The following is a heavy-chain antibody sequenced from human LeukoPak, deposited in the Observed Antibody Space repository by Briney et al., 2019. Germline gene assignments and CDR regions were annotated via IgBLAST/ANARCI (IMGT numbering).Heavy chain of an antibody. CDR1: GFTFSSYS. Sequence: GGSLRLSCAASGFTFSSYSMNWVRQAPGKGLEWVSYISSSSSTIYYADSVKGRFTISRDNAKNSLYLQMNSLRAEDTAVYYCARDIVVVVAATKGPFWFDNWGQGTLVTVSS. V-gene: IGHV3-48*01. D-gene: IGHD2-15*01. J-gene: IGHJ5*01. CDR3: ARDIVVVVAATKGPFWFDN. CDR2: ISSSSSTI.